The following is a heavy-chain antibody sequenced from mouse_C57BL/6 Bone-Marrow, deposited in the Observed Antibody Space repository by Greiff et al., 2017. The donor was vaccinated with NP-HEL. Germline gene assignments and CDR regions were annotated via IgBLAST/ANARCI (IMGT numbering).Heavy chain of an antibody. D-gene: IGHD2-2*01. CDR3: ARDRGYDVAWFAY. V-gene: IGHV5-4*01. Sequence: EVKLVESGGGLVKPGGSLKLSCAASGFTFSSYAMSWVRQTPEKRLEWVATISAGGSYTYYPDNVKGRFTISRDNAKNNLYLQMSHLKSEDTAMYYCARDRGYDVAWFAYWGQGTLVTVSA. CDR1: GFTFSSYA. CDR2: ISAGGSYT. J-gene: IGHJ3*01.